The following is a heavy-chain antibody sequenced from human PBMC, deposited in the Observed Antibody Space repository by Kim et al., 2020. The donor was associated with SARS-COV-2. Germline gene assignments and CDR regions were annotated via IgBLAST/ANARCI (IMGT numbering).Heavy chain of an antibody. CDR2: IIPIFGTA. CDR1: GGTFSSYA. CDR3: ARSVVVVPAAIGLYYYGMDV. Sequence: SVKVSCKASGGTFSSYAISWVRQAPGQGLEWMGGIIPIFGTANYAQKFQGRVTITADKSTSTAYMELSSLRSEDTAVYYCARSVVVVPAAIGLYYYGMDVWGQGTTVTVSS. J-gene: IGHJ6*02. D-gene: IGHD2-2*01. V-gene: IGHV1-69*06.